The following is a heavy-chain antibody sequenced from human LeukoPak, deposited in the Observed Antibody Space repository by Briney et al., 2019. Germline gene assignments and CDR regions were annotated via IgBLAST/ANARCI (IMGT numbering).Heavy chain of an antibody. CDR1: GFTFSSYG. D-gene: IGHD4-17*01. Sequence: PGGSLRLSCAASGFTFSSYGMSWVRQAPGKGLEWVSAISGSGGSTYYADSVKGRFTISRDNSKNTLYLQMNSLRAEDTAVYYCAKDLSQGLRHYFDYWGQGTLVTVS. J-gene: IGHJ4*02. CDR2: ISGSGGST. CDR3: AKDLSQGLRHYFDY. V-gene: IGHV3-23*01.